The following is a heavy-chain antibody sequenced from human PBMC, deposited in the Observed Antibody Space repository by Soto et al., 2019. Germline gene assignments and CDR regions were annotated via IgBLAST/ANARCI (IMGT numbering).Heavy chain of an antibody. Sequence: ASVKVSCKASGYTFTSCYIHWVRQAPGQGLEWMGIINPSNGATSYAQKLQGRVTMTRDTSTSTVYMELSSLRYGDTAVYYCAREFYYFESIGRQYYFDYWGQGTLVTVSS. J-gene: IGHJ4*02. CDR1: GYTFTSCY. CDR2: INPSNGAT. D-gene: IGHD3-22*01. CDR3: AREFYYFESIGRQYYFDY. V-gene: IGHV1-46*04.